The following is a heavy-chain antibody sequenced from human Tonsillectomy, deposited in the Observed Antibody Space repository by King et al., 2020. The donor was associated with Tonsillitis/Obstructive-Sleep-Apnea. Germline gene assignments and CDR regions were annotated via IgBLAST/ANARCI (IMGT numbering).Heavy chain of an antibody. Sequence: VQLVESGGDLVKPGGSLRLSCAASGFTFSDYYMSWFRQAPGKGLEWVSYISSSASTMYYADSVKGRFTISRDNAKDSLYLQMNSLRAEDTAVYYCASPKYYYDSDGYYFDYWGQGTLVTVSS. CDR3: ASPKYYYDSDGYYFDY. CDR2: ISSSASTM. D-gene: IGHD3-22*01. CDR1: GFTFSDYY. V-gene: IGHV3-11*01. J-gene: IGHJ4*02.